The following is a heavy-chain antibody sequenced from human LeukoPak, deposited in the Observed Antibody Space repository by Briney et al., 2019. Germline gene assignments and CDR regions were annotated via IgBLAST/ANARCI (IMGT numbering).Heavy chain of an antibody. CDR3: ARAAGDSSAYYSDY. CDR1: GYTFTSYY. Sequence: ASVKVSCKASGYTFTSYYMHWVRQAPGQGLEWMGMINPRGGSTIYSQKFQDRVTMTRDTSTSTVYMELSSLRSEATAVYYCARAAGDSSAYYSDYWGQGTLVTVSS. CDR2: INPRGGST. D-gene: IGHD3-22*01. V-gene: IGHV1-46*01. J-gene: IGHJ4*02.